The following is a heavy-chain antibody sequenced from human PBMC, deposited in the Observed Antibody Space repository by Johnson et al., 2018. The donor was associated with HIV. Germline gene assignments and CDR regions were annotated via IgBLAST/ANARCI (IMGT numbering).Heavy chain of an antibody. Sequence: VQLVESGGGLVQPGGSLRLSCAASGFTFSSYAMSWVRQAPGKGLEWVSVIYSGGSTYYVDSVKGRFTISRDNSKNTLYLQMNSLRAEDTAVYYCAREYDAFDIWGQGTMVTVSS. V-gene: IGHV3-66*02. J-gene: IGHJ3*02. CDR1: GFTFSSYA. CDR3: AREYDAFDI. D-gene: IGHD3-10*01. CDR2: IYSGGST.